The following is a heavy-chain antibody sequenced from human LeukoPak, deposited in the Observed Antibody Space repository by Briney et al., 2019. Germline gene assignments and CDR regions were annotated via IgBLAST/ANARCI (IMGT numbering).Heavy chain of an antibody. CDR2: IYTSGST. D-gene: IGHD6-6*01. V-gene: IGHV4-4*07. J-gene: IGHJ4*02. CDR1: GGSISSYY. Sequence: SETLSLTCTVSGGSISSYYWSWLRQPAGKGLEWIGRIYTSGSTNYNPSLKSRVTISVDTSKNQFSLKLSSVTAADTAVYYCARDPGSHSSSPDYWGQGTLVTVSS. CDR3: ARDPGSHSSSPDY.